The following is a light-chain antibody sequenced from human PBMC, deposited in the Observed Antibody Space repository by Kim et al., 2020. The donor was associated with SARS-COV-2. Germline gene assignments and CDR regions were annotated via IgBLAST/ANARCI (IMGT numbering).Light chain of an antibody. Sequence: SELTQDPAVSVALGQTVRITCQGDSLRSYYASWYQQKPGQAPVLVIYGKNNRPSGIPDRFSGSSSGNTASLTITGAQAEDEADYYCNSRDSSGNHYVVFGGGTQLTVL. CDR1: SLRSYY. CDR3: NSRDSSGNHYVV. V-gene: IGLV3-19*01. CDR2: GKN. J-gene: IGLJ2*01.